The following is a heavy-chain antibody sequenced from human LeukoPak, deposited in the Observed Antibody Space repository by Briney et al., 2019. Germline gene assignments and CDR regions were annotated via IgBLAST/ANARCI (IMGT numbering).Heavy chain of an antibody. J-gene: IGHJ4*02. CDR1: GGTFSSYA. CDR2: IIPIFGTA. Sequence: ASVKVSCKASGGTFSSYAISWVRQAPGQGLEWMGGIIPIFGTANYAQKFQGRVTITADESTSTAYMELSSLRSEDTAVSYCARPYSSSWYVGYGYWGQGTLVTVSS. CDR3: ARPYSSSWYVGYGY. D-gene: IGHD6-13*01. V-gene: IGHV1-69*01.